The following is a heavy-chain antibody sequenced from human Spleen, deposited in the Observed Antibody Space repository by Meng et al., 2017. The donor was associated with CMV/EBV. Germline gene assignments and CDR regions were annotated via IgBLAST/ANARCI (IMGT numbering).Heavy chain of an antibody. Sequence: GGSLRLSCAASGFTFSSYDMHWVRQATGKGLEWVSAIGTAGDTYYPGSVKGRFTISRDNSKNTLYLQMNSLRAEDTAVYYCAKDGVPAAMGYYYYYGMDVWGQGTTVTVSS. J-gene: IGHJ6*02. CDR1: GFTFSSYD. V-gene: IGHV3-13*01. D-gene: IGHD2-2*01. CDR3: AKDGVPAAMGYYYYYGMDV. CDR2: IGTAGDT.